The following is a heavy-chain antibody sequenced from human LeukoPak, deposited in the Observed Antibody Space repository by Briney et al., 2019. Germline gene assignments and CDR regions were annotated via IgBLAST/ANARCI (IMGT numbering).Heavy chain of an antibody. CDR1: GFTFSSYD. Sequence: GGSLRLSCAASGFTFSSYDMHWVRQATGKGLEWVSAIGTAGDTYYPGSVKGRFTISRENAKNSLYLQMNSLRAGDTAVYYCARAGTGAYGMDVWGQGTTVTVSS. CDR3: ARAGTGAYGMDV. J-gene: IGHJ6*02. CDR2: IGTAGDT. D-gene: IGHD3-10*01. V-gene: IGHV3-13*01.